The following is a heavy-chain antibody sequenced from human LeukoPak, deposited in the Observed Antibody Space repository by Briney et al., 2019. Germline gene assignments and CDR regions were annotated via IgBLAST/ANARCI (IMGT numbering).Heavy chain of an antibody. CDR2: ISDNGGST. Sequence: GGSLRLSCAASGFTFSNYALHWVRQAPGKGLEHVSVISDNGGSTYHADSVKGRFTISRDNSKNTLYLQMGSLRAEDMAVYYCERGLSGSYPTPFDYWGQGTLVTVSS. J-gene: IGHJ4*02. CDR3: ERGLSGSYPTPFDY. D-gene: IGHD1-26*01. CDR1: GFTFSNYA. V-gene: IGHV3-64*02.